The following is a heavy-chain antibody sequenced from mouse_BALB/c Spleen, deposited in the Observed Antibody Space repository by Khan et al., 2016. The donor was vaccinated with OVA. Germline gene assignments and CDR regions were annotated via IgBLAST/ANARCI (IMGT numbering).Heavy chain of an antibody. D-gene: IGHD1-1*01. CDR2: ISSGGSYT. CDR1: GFTFRTYG. Sequence: EVELVQSGGDLVKPGGSLKLSCAASGFTFRTYGMSWVRQTPEKRLEWVAGISSGGSYTYYPDSVKGRFTISRDNAKNTLHLQMSSLRSEDTAMYYCTRLAYYYNSEGFAYWGQGTLVTVSA. V-gene: IGHV5-6*01. J-gene: IGHJ3*01. CDR3: TRLAYYYNSEGFAY.